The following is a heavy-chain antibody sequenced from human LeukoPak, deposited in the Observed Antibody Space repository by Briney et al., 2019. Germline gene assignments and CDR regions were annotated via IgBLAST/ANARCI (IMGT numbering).Heavy chain of an antibody. J-gene: IGHJ4*02. CDR2: INHSGST. V-gene: IGHV4-34*01. CDR3: ARGGWGPNYYDSSGYGDY. CDR1: GGSFSGYY. Sequence: SETLSLTCAVYGGSFSGYYWSWIRQPPGKGLEWIGEINHSGSTNYNPFLKSRVTISVDTSKNQFSLKLSSVTAADTAVYYCARGGWGPNYYDSSGYGDYWGQGTLVTVSS. D-gene: IGHD3-22*01.